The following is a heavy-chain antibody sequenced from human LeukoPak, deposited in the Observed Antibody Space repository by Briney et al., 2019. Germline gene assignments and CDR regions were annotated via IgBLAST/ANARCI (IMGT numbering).Heavy chain of an antibody. Sequence: GGSLRLSCAASGFTFSSYAMHWVRQAPGKGLEWVAIISYDGSNKYYADSVKGRFTISRDNSKDTLYLQMNSLRAEDTAVYYCVTDGIANSYVGFDPWGQGTLVTVSS. CDR2: ISYDGSNK. CDR3: VTDGIANSYVGFDP. D-gene: IGHD1-1*01. V-gene: IGHV3-30*04. J-gene: IGHJ5*02. CDR1: GFTFSSYA.